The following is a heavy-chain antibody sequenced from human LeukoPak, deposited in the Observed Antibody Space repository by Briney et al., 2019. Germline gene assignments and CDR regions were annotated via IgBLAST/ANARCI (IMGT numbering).Heavy chain of an antibody. D-gene: IGHD2-2*02. V-gene: IGHV1-2*02. CDR1: GYTFTGYY. CDR2: INPNSGGT. Sequence: ASVKVSCKASGYTFTGYYMHWVRQAPGQGLEWMGWINPNSGGTNYAQKFQGGVTMTRDTSISTAYMELSRLRSDDTAVYYCARDFGYCSSTSCYTWVNYYYYMDVWGKGTTVTVSS. CDR3: ARDFGYCSSTSCYTWVNYYYYMDV. J-gene: IGHJ6*03.